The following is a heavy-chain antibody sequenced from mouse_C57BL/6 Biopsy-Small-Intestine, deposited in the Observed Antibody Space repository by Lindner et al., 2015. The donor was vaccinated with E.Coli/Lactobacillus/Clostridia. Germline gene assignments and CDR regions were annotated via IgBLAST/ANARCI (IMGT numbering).Heavy chain of an antibody. CDR1: GFTFTDYY. J-gene: IGHJ4*01. D-gene: IGHD1-1*02. V-gene: IGHV1-18*01. Sequence: SVKVSCKASGFTFTDYYMHWVRQAPGQGLEWMGWISPNSGATNYAQKFQGRVTMTRDTSISTAYMEVSRLRSDDTAVYYCARDVILGIVGATDFDYWGQGTLVTVSS. CDR2: ISPNSGAT. CDR3: ARDVILGIVGATDFDY.